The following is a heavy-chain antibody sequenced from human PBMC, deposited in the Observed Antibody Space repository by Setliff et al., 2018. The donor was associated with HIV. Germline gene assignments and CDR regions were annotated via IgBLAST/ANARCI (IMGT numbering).Heavy chain of an antibody. CDR1: GGSISSHY. V-gene: IGHV4-59*11. CDR2: IYYSGST. Sequence: SETLSLTCTVSGGSISSHYWSWIRQPPGKGLEWIGYIYYSGSTNYNPTLNSRGTISVDTSKNQFSLKLTSVTAADTAVYYCAREIYGGNSRPFDYWGQGTLVTVSS. CDR3: AREIYGGNSRPFDY. D-gene: IGHD4-17*01. J-gene: IGHJ4*02.